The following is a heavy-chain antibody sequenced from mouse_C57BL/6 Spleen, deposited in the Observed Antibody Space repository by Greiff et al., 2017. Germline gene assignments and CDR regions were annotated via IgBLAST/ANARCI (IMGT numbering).Heavy chain of an antibody. V-gene: IGHV2-5*01. CDR2: IWGGGST. CDR1: GFSLTSYG. J-gene: IGHJ3*01. Sequence: QVQLQQSGPGLVQPSQSLSITCTVSGFSLTSYGVHWVRQSPGKGLEWLGVIWGGGSTDYNAAFMSRLSITKDNSKSKVFFKMNSLQADDTAIYYCAKNSYYYGSSYWFAYWGQGTLVTVSA. CDR3: AKNSYYYGSSYWFAY. D-gene: IGHD1-1*01.